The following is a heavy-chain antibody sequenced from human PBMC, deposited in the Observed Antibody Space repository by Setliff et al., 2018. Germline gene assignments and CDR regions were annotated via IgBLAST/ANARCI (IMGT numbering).Heavy chain of an antibody. CDR3: VKDVVGYSSTWPKRDYFDY. CDR1: GFTVSSND. D-gene: IGHD6-13*01. Sequence: LRLSCAASGFTVSSNDMSWVRQAPGKGLEWIALLYGGGNTFSADSVRGRFTISRDNSKKTLYLQMNSLRAEDTAAYYCVKDVVGYSSTWPKRDYFDYWGQGTLVTVSS. J-gene: IGHJ4*02. V-gene: IGHV3-53*01. CDR2: LYGGGNT.